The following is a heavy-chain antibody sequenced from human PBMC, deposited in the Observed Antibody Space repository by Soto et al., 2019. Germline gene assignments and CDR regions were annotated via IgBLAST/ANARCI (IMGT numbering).Heavy chain of an antibody. CDR3: ARVLRDYDILTGYPDGY. J-gene: IGHJ4*02. V-gene: IGHV1-18*01. CDR1: GYTFTSYG. D-gene: IGHD3-9*01. Sequence: QVQLVQSGAEVKKPGASVKVSCKASGYTFTSYGISWVRQAPGQGLEWMGWISAYNGNTNYAQKLQGRVTMTTDTSXSXXYMELRSLRSDDTAVYYCARVLRDYDILTGYPDGYWGQGTLVTVSS. CDR2: ISAYNGNT.